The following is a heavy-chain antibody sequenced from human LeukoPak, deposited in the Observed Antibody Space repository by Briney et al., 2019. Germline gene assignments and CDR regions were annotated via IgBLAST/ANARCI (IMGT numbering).Heavy chain of an antibody. Sequence: GGSLRLSCAASGFTFSSYWMSWVRQAPGKGLEWVANIKQDGSEKYYVDSVKGRFTISRDNAKNSLYLQMNSLRAEDTAVYYCAKDPFSVSSSWPGRREDYWGQGTLVTVSS. V-gene: IGHV3-7*03. D-gene: IGHD6-13*01. CDR1: GFTFSSYW. CDR3: AKDPFSVSSSWPGRREDY. J-gene: IGHJ4*02. CDR2: IKQDGSEK.